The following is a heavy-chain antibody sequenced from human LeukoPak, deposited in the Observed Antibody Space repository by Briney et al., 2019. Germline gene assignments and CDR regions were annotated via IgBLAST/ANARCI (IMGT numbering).Heavy chain of an antibody. J-gene: IGHJ4*02. CDR3: AAEGFWRGSFDY. CDR1: GGSISSYY. Sequence: SETLSLTCTVSGGSISSYYWSWIRQPPGKGLEWIGYIYYSGSTNYNPSLKSRVPISVDTHKIQLSVKLSSVTAADTAVYYCAAEGFWRGSFDYWGQGTLVSVSS. CDR2: IYYSGST. V-gene: IGHV4-59*01. D-gene: IGHD3-3*01.